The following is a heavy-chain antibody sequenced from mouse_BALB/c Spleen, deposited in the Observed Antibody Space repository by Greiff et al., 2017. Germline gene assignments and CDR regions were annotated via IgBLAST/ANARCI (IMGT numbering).Heavy chain of an antibody. J-gene: IGHJ4*01. CDR2: ISCYNGAT. Sequence: LVKTGASVKISCKASGYSFTGYYMHWVKQSHGKSLEWIGYISCYNGATSYNQKFKGKATFTVDTSSSTAYMQFNSLTSEDSAVYYCARGGAYYGKAYGGYYAMDYWGQGTSVTVSS. D-gene: IGHD2-10*01. CDR1: GYSFTGYY. V-gene: IGHV1S34*01. CDR3: ARGGAYYGKAYGGYYAMDY.